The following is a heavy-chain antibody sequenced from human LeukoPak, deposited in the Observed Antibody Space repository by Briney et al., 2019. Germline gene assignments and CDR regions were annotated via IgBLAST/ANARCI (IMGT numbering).Heavy chain of an antibody. Sequence: ASVKVSCKASGGTFSSYAISWVRQAPGQGLEWMGGIIPIFGTANYAQKFQGRVTITTDESTSTAYMELSSLRSEDTAVYYCARVGGSGIDYYYYMDVWGKGTTVTVSS. CDR1: GGTFSSYA. CDR2: IIPIFGTA. V-gene: IGHV1-69*05. D-gene: IGHD3-10*01. CDR3: ARVGGSGIDYYYYMDV. J-gene: IGHJ6*03.